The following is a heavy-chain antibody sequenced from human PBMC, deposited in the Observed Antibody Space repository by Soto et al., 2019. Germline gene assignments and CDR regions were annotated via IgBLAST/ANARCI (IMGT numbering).Heavy chain of an antibody. CDR2: INPNTGGT. CDR1: GYIFTDYY. CDR3: ARSLSTIGARLDY. J-gene: IGHJ4*01. V-gene: IGHV1-2*02. Sequence: GASVKVSCKASGYIFTDYYLNWVRQAPGQGLEYMGWINPNTGGTKYSQRFQGRVTMTGGTLLLNWLTSDDTAVYYCARSLSTIGARLDYWGQGTLVTVSS. D-gene: IGHD6-6*01.